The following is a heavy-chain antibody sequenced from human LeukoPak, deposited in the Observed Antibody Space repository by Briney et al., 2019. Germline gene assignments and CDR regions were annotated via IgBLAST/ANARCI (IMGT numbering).Heavy chain of an antibody. CDR1: GYTFTGYY. J-gene: IGHJ5*02. Sequence: RASVKVSCKASGYTFTGYYMHWVRQAPGQGLEWVGWINPNSGGTNYAQKFQGRVTMTRDTSISTAYMELSRLRSDDTAVYYCARHGGGFRSYPPNARNWFDPWGQGTLVTVSS. CDR3: ARHGGGFRSYPPNARNWFDP. D-gene: IGHD3-16*01. CDR2: INPNSGGT. V-gene: IGHV1-2*02.